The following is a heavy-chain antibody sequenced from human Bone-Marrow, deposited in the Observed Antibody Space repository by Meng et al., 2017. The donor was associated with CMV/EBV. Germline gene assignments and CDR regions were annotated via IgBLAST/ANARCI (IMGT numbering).Heavy chain of an antibody. J-gene: IGHJ4*02. V-gene: IGHV3-21*01. CDR2: ISSSSSYI. CDR1: GITFSDYS. CDR3: ARDASKIYYFDY. Sequence: GGSLRLSCAASGITFSDYSMNWVRQAPGKGLEWVSSISSSSSYIYYADSVKGRFTISRDNAKNSLYLQMNSLRAEDTAVYYCARDASKIYYFDYWGQGTLVTVSS. D-gene: IGHD2-15*01.